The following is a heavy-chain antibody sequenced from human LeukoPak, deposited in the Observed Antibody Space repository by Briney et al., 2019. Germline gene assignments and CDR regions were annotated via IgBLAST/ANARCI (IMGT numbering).Heavy chain of an antibody. Sequence: GGSLRLSCEVSGLSFSNYWMHWVRQAPGRGLVWVARTNLHGTAVDYADSVKGRFIISRDNAKNTLFLQMNSLRVEDTAVYYCASAYTYVRLGDHWGQGTLVTVSS. CDR1: GLSFSNYW. J-gene: IGHJ4*02. CDR3: ASAYTYVRLGDH. V-gene: IGHV3-74*01. CDR2: TNLHGTAV. D-gene: IGHD3-16*01.